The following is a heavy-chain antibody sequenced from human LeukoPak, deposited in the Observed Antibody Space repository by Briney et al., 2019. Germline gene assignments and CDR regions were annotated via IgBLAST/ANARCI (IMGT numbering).Heavy chain of an antibody. Sequence: EGSLRLSCAASGFTFSNYAMSWVRQAPGKGLEWVSSISGSGGSTYYADFVRARFTISRDKSKNTLYLQMNSLRAEDTAVYYCAKDRFALGYYYDSSGYSSFDYWGQGTLVTVSS. J-gene: IGHJ4*02. D-gene: IGHD3-22*01. CDR2: ISGSGGST. CDR3: AKDRFALGYYYDSSGYSSFDY. V-gene: IGHV3-23*01. CDR1: GFTFSNYA.